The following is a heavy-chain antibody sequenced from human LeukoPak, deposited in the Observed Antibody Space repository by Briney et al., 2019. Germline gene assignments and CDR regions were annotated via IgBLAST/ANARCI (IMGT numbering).Heavy chain of an antibody. J-gene: IGHJ5*02. CDR1: GGSISSYY. CDR3: ARHAHPYVWGSYRDINWFDP. V-gene: IGHV4-4*07. Sequence: SETLSLTCTVSGGSISSYYWSWIRQPAGKGLEWIGRIYTSGSTNYNPSLKSRVTISVDTSKNQFFLKLSSVTAADTAVYYCARHAHPYVWGSYRDINWFDPWGQGTLVTVSS. D-gene: IGHD3-16*02. CDR2: IYTSGST.